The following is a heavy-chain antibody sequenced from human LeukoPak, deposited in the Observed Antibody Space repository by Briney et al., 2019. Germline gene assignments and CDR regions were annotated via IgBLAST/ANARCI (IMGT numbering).Heavy chain of an antibody. CDR2: ILHTGST. Sequence: SETLSLTCAVSGYSISSGYWWSWVRQPPGKGLEWIGEILHTGSTNYNPSLKSRVIISVDKSKNQFSLKLTSVTAADTAVYYCARNGAYSADSWGQGTLLTVSS. CDR1: GYSISSGYW. D-gene: IGHD2-15*01. V-gene: IGHV4-4*02. CDR3: ARNGAYSADS. J-gene: IGHJ4*02.